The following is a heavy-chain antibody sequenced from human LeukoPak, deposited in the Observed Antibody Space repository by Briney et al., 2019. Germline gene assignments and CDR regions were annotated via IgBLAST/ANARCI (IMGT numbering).Heavy chain of an antibody. D-gene: IGHD4-23*01. CDR2: IFPGDSTT. Sequence: GESLKISCEVSGYSFTSYWVGWVRQTPGKGLEWMGLIFPGDSTTRYSPSFQGQVTISADKSSSIAYLQWSSLKAADPAKYYCASRRDYGGNGEGDYWGQGTLVTVSS. V-gene: IGHV5-51*01. CDR1: GYSFTSYW. CDR3: ASRRDYGGNGEGDY. J-gene: IGHJ4*02.